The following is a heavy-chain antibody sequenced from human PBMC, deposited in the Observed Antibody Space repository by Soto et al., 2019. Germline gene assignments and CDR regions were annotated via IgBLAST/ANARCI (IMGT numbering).Heavy chain of an antibody. J-gene: IGHJ4*02. CDR1: GFTFGDYA. CDR2: IRSKAYGGTT. D-gene: IGHD5-12*01. CDR3: TRMVATSDY. Sequence: GGSLRLSCTASGFTFGDYAMSWVRQAPGKGLEWVGFIRSKAYGGTTEYAASVKGRFTISRDDSKSIAYLQMNSLKTEDTAVYYCTRMVATSDYWGQGTLVTAPQ. V-gene: IGHV3-49*04.